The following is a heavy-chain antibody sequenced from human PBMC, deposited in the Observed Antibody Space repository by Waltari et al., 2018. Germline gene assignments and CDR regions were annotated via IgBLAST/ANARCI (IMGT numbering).Heavy chain of an antibody. CDR2: IMTDGSEE. Sequence: EVQLVESGGGLVQPGGSLRLSCAASGFTLGRYWMSWVRQAPGKGLEWVANIMTDGSEEYYVDSVRGRFTISRDNAKNSLFLQMNSLRPEDTAVYYCARDQWFAFDIWGQGTMVTVSS. D-gene: IGHD3-22*01. CDR3: ARDQWFAFDI. CDR1: GFTLGRYW. J-gene: IGHJ3*02. V-gene: IGHV3-7*01.